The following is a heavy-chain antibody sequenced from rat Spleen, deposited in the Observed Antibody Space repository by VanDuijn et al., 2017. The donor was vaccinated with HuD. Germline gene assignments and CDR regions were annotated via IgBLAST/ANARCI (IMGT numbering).Heavy chain of an antibody. CDR2: MWSGGST. CDR1: GFSLTNNG. CDR3: AREGTVSRYFDF. V-gene: IGHV2-45*01. J-gene: IGHJ1*01. D-gene: IGHD1-1*01. Sequence: QVQLKESGPGLVQPSQTLSLTCSVSGFSLTNNGVSWVRQPPGKGLEWMGIMWSGGSTDYNSALKSRLSISRDTSKNQVFLKMNSLQSEDTTTYYCAREGTVSRYFDFWGPGTMVTVSS.